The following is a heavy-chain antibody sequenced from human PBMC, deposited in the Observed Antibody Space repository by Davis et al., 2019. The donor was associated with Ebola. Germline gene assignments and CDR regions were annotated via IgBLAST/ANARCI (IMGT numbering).Heavy chain of an antibody. CDR1: GYTFTGYY. Sequence: ASVKVSCKASGYTFTGYYMHWVRQAPGQGLEWMGWISAYNGNTNYAQKLQGRVTMTTDTSTSTAYMELRSLRSDDTAVYYCASFDYSNYRQYFYFYYMDVWGKGTTVTVSS. CDR3: ASFDYSNYRQYFYFYYMDV. D-gene: IGHD4-11*01. V-gene: IGHV1-18*04. CDR2: ISAYNGNT. J-gene: IGHJ6*03.